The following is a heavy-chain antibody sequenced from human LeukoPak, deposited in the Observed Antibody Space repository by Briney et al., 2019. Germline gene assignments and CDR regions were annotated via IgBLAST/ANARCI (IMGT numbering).Heavy chain of an antibody. CDR3: ARQTGSGLFILP. CDR1: GVSISSSNSY. J-gene: IGHJ4*02. V-gene: IGHV4-39*01. CDR2: IYYSGNT. Sequence: SETLSLTCTVSGVSISSSNSYWGWIRQPPGKGLEWIGSIYYSGNTYYNASLKSQVSISIDTSKNQFSLKVTSVTAADTAMDYCARQTGSGLFILPGGQGTLVTVSS. D-gene: IGHD3/OR15-3a*01.